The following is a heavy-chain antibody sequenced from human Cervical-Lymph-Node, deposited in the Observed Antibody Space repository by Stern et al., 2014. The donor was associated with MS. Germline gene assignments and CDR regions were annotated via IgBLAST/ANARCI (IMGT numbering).Heavy chain of an antibody. D-gene: IGHD1-1*01. V-gene: IGHV1-3*01. Sequence: QDQLVQSGAEVKKPGASVKVSCKASGYTFTTYALHWVRQAPGQRLEWMGWINDGNGNTRYSQKFQGRVTITRDTSARTAYMELSSLRSEDTAVYYCANRNDDDAFDIWGQGTMVTVSS. CDR1: GYTFTTYA. CDR3: ANRNDDDAFDI. J-gene: IGHJ3*02. CDR2: INDGNGNT.